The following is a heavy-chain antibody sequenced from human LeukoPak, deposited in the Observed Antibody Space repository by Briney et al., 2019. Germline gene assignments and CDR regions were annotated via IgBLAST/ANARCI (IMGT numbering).Heavy chain of an antibody. V-gene: IGHV3-15*01. J-gene: IGHJ4*02. CDR1: GFTFSNAW. D-gene: IGHD3-9*01. Sequence: GGSLRLSCAASGFTFSNAWMSWVRQAPGKGLEWVGRIKSKTDGGTTDYAAPVKGRFTISRDDSKNTLYLQMNSLKTEDTAVYYCTTDWGDYDILTGYYLRQFDYWGQGTLVTVSS. CDR2: IKSKTDGGTT. CDR3: TTDWGDYDILTGYYLRQFDY.